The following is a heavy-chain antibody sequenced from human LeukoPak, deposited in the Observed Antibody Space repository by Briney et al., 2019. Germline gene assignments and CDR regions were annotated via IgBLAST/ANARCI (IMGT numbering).Heavy chain of an antibody. CDR2: ISSSPTTI. J-gene: IGHJ1*01. CDR3: ARGPSSGWEYFQN. D-gene: IGHD6-19*01. Sequence: GGSLRLSCAASGVIFSIYSINGVRQAPGKGGEWGSYISSSPTTIYYPDPVKRPFTISRDSAKNSLYLQMNSLRAEDTAVYYCARGPSSGWEYFQNWGQGTLVTVSS. V-gene: IGHV3-48*01. CDR1: GVIFSIYS.